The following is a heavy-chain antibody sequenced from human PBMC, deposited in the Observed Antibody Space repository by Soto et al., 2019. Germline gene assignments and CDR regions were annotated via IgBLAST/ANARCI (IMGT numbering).Heavy chain of an antibody. J-gene: IGHJ6*02. V-gene: IGHV5-10-1*01. D-gene: IGHD2-15*01. CDR3: ARALYNTDCSGGSCYSVGLAYYYYGMDV. CDR1: GCSFTSYW. CDR2: IDPSDSYT. Sequence: PGESLKISCKGSGCSFTSYWISWVRQMPGKGLEWMGRIDPSDSYTNYSPSFQGHVTISADKSISTAYLQWSSLKASDTAMYYCARALYNTDCSGGSCYSVGLAYYYYGMDVWGQGTTVTVSS.